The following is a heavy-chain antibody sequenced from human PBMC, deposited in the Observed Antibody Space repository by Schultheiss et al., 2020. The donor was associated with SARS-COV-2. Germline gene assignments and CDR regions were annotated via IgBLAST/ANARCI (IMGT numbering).Heavy chain of an antibody. CDR1: GFTFSTYA. J-gene: IGHJ4*02. CDR2: ISGYEGST. D-gene: IGHD3-10*01. V-gene: IGHV3-23*01. CDR3: AREGPYGSGSSFY. Sequence: GESLKISCAASGFTFSTYAMSWVRQAPGKGLEWVSSISGYEGSTYYADSVKGRFTISRDNSKNTLYLQMNSLRAEDTAVYYCAREGPYGSGSSFYWGQGTLVTVSS.